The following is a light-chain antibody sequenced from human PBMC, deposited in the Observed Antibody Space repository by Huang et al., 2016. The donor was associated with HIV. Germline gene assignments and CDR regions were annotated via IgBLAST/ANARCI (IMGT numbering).Light chain of an antibody. V-gene: IGKV1-9*01. CDR3: QQLKTYPIT. CDR2: AAS. Sequence: IQLTQSPSSLSASVGDRVTITCRASQGIGRYLVWYQQKPGKAPKLLIYAASTLQRGVPSRFSGSVSGTDFTLTIGSLQPEDFATYYCQQLKTYPITFGPGTQVDIK. J-gene: IGKJ3*01. CDR1: QGIGRY.